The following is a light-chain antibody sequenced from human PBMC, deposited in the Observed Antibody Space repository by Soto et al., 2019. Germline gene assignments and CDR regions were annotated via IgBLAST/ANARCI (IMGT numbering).Light chain of an antibody. V-gene: IGKV3D-20*02. CDR2: GAS. CDR1: QSVSSSY. CDR3: QQRSNWPL. J-gene: IGKJ5*01. Sequence: EIVMTQSPATLSVSPGERANLSCRASQSVSSSYIAWYQQRPGQTPSLLIYGASTRATGIPARFSGSGSGTDFTLTISSLEPEDFAVYYCQQRSNWPLFGQGTRLEIK.